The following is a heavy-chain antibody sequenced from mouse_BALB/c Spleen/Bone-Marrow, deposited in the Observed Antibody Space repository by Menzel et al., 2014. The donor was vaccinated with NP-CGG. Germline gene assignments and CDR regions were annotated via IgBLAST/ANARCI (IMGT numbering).Heavy chain of an antibody. Sequence: VLLQQSGAELVKPGALVKLSCKASGYTFTSYWMNWVMQRPGRGLEWIGRIDPSDSETHYNQKFKDKATLTVDKSSSTAYIQLSSLTSEDSTVYYCARRGYGYGFAYWGQGTLVTVSA. V-gene: IGHV1-69*02. D-gene: IGHD1-2*01. CDR3: ARRGYGYGFAY. CDR2: IDPSDSET. J-gene: IGHJ3*01. CDR1: GYTFTSYW.